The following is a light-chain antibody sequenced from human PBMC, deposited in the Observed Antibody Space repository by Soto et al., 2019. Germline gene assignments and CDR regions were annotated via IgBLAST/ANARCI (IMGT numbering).Light chain of an antibody. CDR1: QSISSW. J-gene: IGKJ2*01. Sequence: DIQMTQSPSTLSSSVGDRVTITCRASQSISSWLAWYQQKPGRAPKLLIYKTSRSQSGVPSRFSGSGSGTEFTLTITRLQPDDFATYFCQQYSSYPYTFGQGTKLEIK. V-gene: IGKV1-5*03. CDR2: KTS. CDR3: QQYSSYPYT.